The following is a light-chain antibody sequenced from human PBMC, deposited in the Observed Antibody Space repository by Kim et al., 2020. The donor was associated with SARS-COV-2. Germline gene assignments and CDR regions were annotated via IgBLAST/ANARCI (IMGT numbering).Light chain of an antibody. Sequence: LGQTVRITSQGDSLRSYYASWYQQKPGPAPVLVLYGKNNRPSGIPDRFSVSSSGNTASLTITVAQPEDEADYYCNSRDSSGNHWVFGGGTQLTVL. CDR3: NSRDSSGNHWV. CDR2: GKN. V-gene: IGLV3-19*01. J-gene: IGLJ3*02. CDR1: SLRSYY.